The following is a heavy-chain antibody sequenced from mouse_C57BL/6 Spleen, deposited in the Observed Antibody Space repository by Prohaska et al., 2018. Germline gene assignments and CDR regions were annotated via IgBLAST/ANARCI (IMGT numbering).Heavy chain of an antibody. CDR2: INPNDGGT. J-gene: IGHJ3*01. CDR3: ARWGDYPFAY. V-gene: IGHV1-26*01. CDR1: GYTFTDYY. Sequence: EVQLQQSGPELVKPGASVKISCKASGYTFTDYYMNWVKQSHGKSLEWIGDINPNDGGTSYNQRFKGKATLTVDKSSSTAYMELRSLTSEDSAVYYCARWGDYPFAYWGQGTLVTVSA. D-gene: IGHD2-4*01.